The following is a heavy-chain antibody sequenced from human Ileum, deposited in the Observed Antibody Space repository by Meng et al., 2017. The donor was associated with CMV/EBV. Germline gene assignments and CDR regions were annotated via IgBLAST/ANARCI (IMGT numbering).Heavy chain of an antibody. D-gene: IGHD3-22*01. Sequence: ESPKISCAASGFTFSTYCMNWVRPAPGKGLEWVSYITSGDNIFYADSVKGRFTISTDNTKNSLYLQMNSLRVEDTAMYYCTRDLDGSSGFDYWGQGALVTVSS. CDR3: TRDLDGSSGFDY. J-gene: IGHJ4*02. V-gene: IGHV3-21*05. CDR2: ITSGDNI. CDR1: GFTFSTYC.